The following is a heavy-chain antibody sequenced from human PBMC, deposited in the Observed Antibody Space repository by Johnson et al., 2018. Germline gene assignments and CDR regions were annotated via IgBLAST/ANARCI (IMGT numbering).Heavy chain of an antibody. Sequence: EVQLVESGGDLVQPGGSLRLSCAASGFTVSSNYMSWVRQAPGKGLEWVSAISGSGGSTYYADSVKGRFTISRDNSKDTLYLQMNSLRAEDTAVYYCAKEKENDFWSGQSDAFDIWGQGTMVTVSS. V-gene: IGHV3-23*04. CDR1: GFTVSSNY. J-gene: IGHJ3*02. CDR3: AKEKENDFWSGQSDAFDI. D-gene: IGHD3-3*01. CDR2: ISGSGGST.